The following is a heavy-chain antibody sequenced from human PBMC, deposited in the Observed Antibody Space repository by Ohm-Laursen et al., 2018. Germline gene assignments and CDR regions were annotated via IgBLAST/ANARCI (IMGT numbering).Heavy chain of an antibody. CDR1: GGSFSGYY. CDR2: INHSRST. V-gene: IGHV4-34*01. Sequence: TLSLTCVVYGGSFSGYYWNWIRQPPGKGLEWIGEINHSRSTKYNSSFKSRVTISVDTSKNQFSLKLSSVTAADTAVYYCARGFSGWWGRIDYWGQGSLVTVSS. CDR3: ARGFSGWWGRIDY. D-gene: IGHD6-19*01. J-gene: IGHJ4*02.